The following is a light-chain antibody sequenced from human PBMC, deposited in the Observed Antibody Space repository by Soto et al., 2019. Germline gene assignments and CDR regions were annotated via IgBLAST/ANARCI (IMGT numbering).Light chain of an antibody. V-gene: IGKV3-11*01. J-gene: IGKJ3*01. CDR2: DVS. CDR3: QQRSNRPRFT. CDR1: QSVDNY. Sequence: EIVLTQSPATLSLSPGDRATLSCRASQSVDNYLAWYQQKPGQAPRLLIYDVSNRATGTPARFSGSGSGTDFTLSISILEPEDFAVYYCQQRSNRPRFTFGPGTKVDIK.